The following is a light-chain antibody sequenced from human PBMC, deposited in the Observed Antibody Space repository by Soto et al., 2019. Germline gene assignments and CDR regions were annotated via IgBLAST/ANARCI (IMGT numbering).Light chain of an antibody. Sequence: QSALTQPPYASGSPGQSGSFSCTGTSSDVGAYNYVSWYQQRPGKAPKLIIYEVSKRPSGVPGRFSGSKAGNPASLTGSGLQADDEADYNCISYAVSNIHYVFGTGTKVTVL. CDR1: SSDVGAYNY. V-gene: IGLV2-8*01. J-gene: IGLJ1*01. CDR2: EVS. CDR3: ISYAVSNIHYV.